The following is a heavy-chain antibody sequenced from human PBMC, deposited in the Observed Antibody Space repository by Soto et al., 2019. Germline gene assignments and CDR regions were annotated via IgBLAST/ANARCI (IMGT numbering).Heavy chain of an antibody. J-gene: IGHJ4*02. CDR2: INPNSGGT. CDR3: ARSSGDFWSGYGYYFDY. CDR1: GYTFTGYY. V-gene: IGHV1-2*04. D-gene: IGHD3-3*01. Sequence: QVQLVQSGAEVKKPGASVKVSCKASGYTFTGYYMHWVRQAPGQGLEWMGWINPNSGGTNYAQKFPGWVTMTRDTSISTAYMERSRLRSDDTAVYYCARSSGDFWSGYGYYFDYWGQGTLVTVSS.